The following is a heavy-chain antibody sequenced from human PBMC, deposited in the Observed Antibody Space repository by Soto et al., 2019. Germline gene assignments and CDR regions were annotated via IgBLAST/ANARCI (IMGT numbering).Heavy chain of an antibody. CDR2: ISYDGGNK. D-gene: IGHD3-3*01. J-gene: IGHJ3*02. Sequence: PGGSLRLSCAASGFTFSSYGMHWVRQAPGKGLEWVAVISYDGGNKYYADSVKGRFTISRDNSKNTLYLQMNSLRAEDTAVYYCAKDGRFAPPGSSFDIWGQGTMVTVS. CDR3: AKDGRFAPPGSSFDI. V-gene: IGHV3-30*18. CDR1: GFTFSSYG.